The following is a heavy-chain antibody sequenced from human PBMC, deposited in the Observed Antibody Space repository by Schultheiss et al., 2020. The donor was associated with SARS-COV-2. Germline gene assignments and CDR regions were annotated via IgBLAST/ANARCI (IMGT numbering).Heavy chain of an antibody. CDR2: ISYDGSNK. Sequence: GESLKISCAASGFTFSSYAMHWVRQAPGKGLEWVAVISYDGSNKYYADSVKGRFTISRDNSKNTLYLQMNSLRAEDTAVYYCARDLDPVVTLNILDYWGQGTLVTVSS. CDR1: GFTFSSYA. D-gene: IGHD4-23*01. J-gene: IGHJ4*02. CDR3: ARDLDPVVTLNILDY. V-gene: IGHV3-30-3*01.